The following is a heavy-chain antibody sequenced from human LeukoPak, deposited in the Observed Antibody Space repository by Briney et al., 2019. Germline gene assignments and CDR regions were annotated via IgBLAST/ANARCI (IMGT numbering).Heavy chain of an antibody. Sequence: SETLSLTCTVSGGSISSYYWSWIRQPPGKGLEWIGYIYYSGSTSYNPSLKSRVTISVDTSKDQFSLRLNSVIAADTAIYYCAKITTLDYWGQGTLVTVSS. CDR1: GGSISSYY. J-gene: IGHJ4*02. CDR2: IYYSGST. D-gene: IGHD1-1*01. CDR3: AKITTLDY. V-gene: IGHV4-59*08.